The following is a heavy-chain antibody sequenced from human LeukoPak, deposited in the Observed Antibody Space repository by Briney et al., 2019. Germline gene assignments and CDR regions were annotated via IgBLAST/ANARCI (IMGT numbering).Heavy chain of an antibody. Sequence: PGRSLRLSCAASGFTFDDYAIHWVRQAPGKGLEWVSGISWNSGSTGYADSVKGRFTISRDNAKNSLYLQMNSLRPEDTAVYYCAKDISLSDYDILTGTGFDYWAREPWSPSPQ. D-gene: IGHD3-9*01. J-gene: IGHJ4*02. V-gene: IGHV3-9*01. CDR2: ISWNSGST. CDR3: AKDISLSDYDILTGTGFDY. CDR1: GFTFDDYA.